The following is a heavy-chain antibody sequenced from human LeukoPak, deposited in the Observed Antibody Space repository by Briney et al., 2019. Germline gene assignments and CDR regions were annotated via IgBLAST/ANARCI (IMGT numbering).Heavy chain of an antibody. J-gene: IGHJ3*02. V-gene: IGHV4-61*02. CDR2: ISSSGST. Sequence: KPSETLSLTCTVSGDSISSGDYYWSWIRQPAGKGLEWIGRISSSGSTNYNPSLKSRVTISVDTSKNQFSLKLSSVTAADTAVYYCARVYGSGYDFRGAFDIWGQGTMVTVSS. CDR1: GDSISSGDYY. D-gene: IGHD5-12*01. CDR3: ARVYGSGYDFRGAFDI.